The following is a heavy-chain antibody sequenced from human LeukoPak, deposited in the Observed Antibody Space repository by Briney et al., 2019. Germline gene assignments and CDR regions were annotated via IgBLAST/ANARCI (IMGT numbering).Heavy chain of an antibody. CDR2: SYSDSNT. J-gene: IGHJ4*02. CDR1: GFTVSNNY. V-gene: IGHV3-53*05. CDR3: AKERRYCSGGSCYSVPFDY. D-gene: IGHD2-15*01. Sequence: GGSLRLSCTASGFTVSNNYMSWVRQAPGKGLEWVSISYSDSNTNYADSVKGRFTISRDNSKNTLYLQMNSLRAEDTAVYYCAKERRYCSGGSCYSVPFDYWGQGTLVTVSS.